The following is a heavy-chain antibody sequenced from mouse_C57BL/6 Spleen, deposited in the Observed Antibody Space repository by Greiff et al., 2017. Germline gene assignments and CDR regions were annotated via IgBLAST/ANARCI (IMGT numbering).Heavy chain of an antibody. D-gene: IGHD1-1*01. CDR1: GYTFTSYW. CDR2: IYPGSGST. Sequence: VQLQQPGAELVKPGASVKMSCKASGYTFTSYWITWVKQRPGQGLEWIRDIYPGSGSTNYNEKFKSKATLTVDTSSSTAYMQLSSLTSEDSAVYYCARGDYYGSSSFDYWGQGTTLTVSS. V-gene: IGHV1-55*01. CDR3: ARGDYYGSSSFDY. J-gene: IGHJ2*01.